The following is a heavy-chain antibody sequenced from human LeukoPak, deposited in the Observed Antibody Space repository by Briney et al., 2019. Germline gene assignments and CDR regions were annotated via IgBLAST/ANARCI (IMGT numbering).Heavy chain of an antibody. D-gene: IGHD3-10*01. V-gene: IGHV4-39*02. Sequence: PSETLSLTCTVSSGSISTSNYYWGWVRQPPGKALEWIGNIFYSGSTYYSPSLKSRVTISLDTSKNHFSLKLSSVTAADTALYYCARGRNTMVRGAIGAETRYYYSYYMDVWGKGTTVTISS. CDR2: IFYSGST. CDR3: ARGRNTMVRGAIGAETRYYYSYYMDV. J-gene: IGHJ6*03. CDR1: SGSISTSNYY.